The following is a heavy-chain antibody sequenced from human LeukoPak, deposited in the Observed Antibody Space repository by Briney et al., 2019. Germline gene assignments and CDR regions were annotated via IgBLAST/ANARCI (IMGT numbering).Heavy chain of an antibody. CDR1: GYSFTNYW. D-gene: IGHD2-15*01. V-gene: IGHV5-51*01. Sequence: GESLKISCEGSGYSFTNYWIGWVRQMPGKGLEWMGIIYPGDSYTRYSPSFQGQVTISADKSINTAYLQWSSLEASDTATYYCAREVVIAPRRGYAFDIWGQGTVVTVSS. CDR2: IYPGDSYT. J-gene: IGHJ3*02. CDR3: AREVVIAPRRGYAFDI.